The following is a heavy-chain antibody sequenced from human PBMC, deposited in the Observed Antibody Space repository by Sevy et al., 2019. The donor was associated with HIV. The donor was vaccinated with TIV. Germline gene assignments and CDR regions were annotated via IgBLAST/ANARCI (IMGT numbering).Heavy chain of an antibody. V-gene: IGHV4-39*01. D-gene: IGHD2-2*01. CDR1: GGSISSSSYY. CDR3: ARLYCSSTSCHVIWFDP. Sequence: SETLSLTCTVSGGSISSSSYYWGWIRQPPGKGLEWIGSIYYSGSTYYNPSLKSRVTISVDTSKNQFSLKLSSVTAADTAVYYCARLYCSSTSCHVIWFDPRGQGTLVTVSS. CDR2: IYYSGST. J-gene: IGHJ5*02.